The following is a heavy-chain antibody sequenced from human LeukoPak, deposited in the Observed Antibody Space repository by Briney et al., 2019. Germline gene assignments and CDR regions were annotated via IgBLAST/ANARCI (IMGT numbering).Heavy chain of an antibody. V-gene: IGHV3-7*03. CDR2: IEGDGGER. J-gene: IGHJ4*02. Sequence: GGSLRLSCAASGFSFSSHWMSWVRQAPGKGLEWVANIEGDGGERNYLDSVKGRFTISRDNAKNSLHLEMNSLRGEDTAVYFCAGGSGWLTEYWGQGTVVTVSS. CDR3: AGGSGWLTEY. D-gene: IGHD6-19*01. CDR1: GFSFSSHW.